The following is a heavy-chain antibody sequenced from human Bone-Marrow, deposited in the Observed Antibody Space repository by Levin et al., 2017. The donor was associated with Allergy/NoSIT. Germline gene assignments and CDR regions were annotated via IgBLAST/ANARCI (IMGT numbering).Heavy chain of an antibody. V-gene: IGHV3-11*01. CDR1: GFTFKEYY. D-gene: IGHD6-13*01. J-gene: IGHJ5*02. Sequence: PGGSLRLSCEGSGFTFKEYYIHWIRQVPGKGLEWVACISPTGSIKNFADSVKGRSGISRDNVKNLVSLYLENLGVDDTAVYYCARSSNWGYNWFDPWGQGTLVTVSS. CDR3: ARSSNWGYNWFDP. CDR2: ISPTGSIK.